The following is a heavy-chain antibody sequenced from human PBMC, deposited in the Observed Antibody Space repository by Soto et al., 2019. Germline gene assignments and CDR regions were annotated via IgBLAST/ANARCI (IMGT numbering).Heavy chain of an antibody. V-gene: IGHV1-69*19. CDR3: ARAARLPFNAFDL. D-gene: IGHD3-16*01. Sequence: QVQLVQSGAEVKKPGSSVKVSCKASGGTFSSYAISWVRQAPGQGLEWMGGIIPIFGTANYAQKFQGRVTITADESTCTGYMEVSRLRCEVTGVYYCARAARLPFNAFDLWGHRSMVTV. CDR1: GGTFSSYA. CDR2: IIPIFGTA. J-gene: IGHJ3*01.